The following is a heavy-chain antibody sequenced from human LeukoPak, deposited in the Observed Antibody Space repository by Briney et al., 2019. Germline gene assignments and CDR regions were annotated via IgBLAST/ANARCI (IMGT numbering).Heavy chain of an antibody. V-gene: IGHV3-21*01. CDR1: GFTFSSYS. CDR2: ISSSSSYI. Sequence: GGSLRLSCAASGFTFSSYSMNWVRQAPGKGLEWVSSISSSSSYIYYADSVKGRFTISRDNAKNSLYLQMNSLRAEDTAVYYSARDRPLCTNGVCYTRAYDYWGQGTLVTVSS. J-gene: IGHJ4*02. D-gene: IGHD2-8*01. CDR3: ARDRPLCTNGVCYTRAYDY.